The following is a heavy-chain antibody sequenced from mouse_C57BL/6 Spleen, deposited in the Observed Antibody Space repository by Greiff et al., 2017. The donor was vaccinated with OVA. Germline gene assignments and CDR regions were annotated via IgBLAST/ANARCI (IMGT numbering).Heavy chain of an antibody. CDR3: ATNWDDYAMDY. D-gene: IGHD4-1*02. CDR1: GYTFTSYW. J-gene: IGHJ4*01. Sequence: VKLQQPGAELVRPGSSVKLSCKASGYTFTSYWMHWVKQRPIQGLEWIGNIDPSDSETHYNQKFKDKATLTVDKSSSTAYMQLSSLTSEDSAVYYCATNWDDYAMDYWGQGTSVTVSS. CDR2: IDPSDSET. V-gene: IGHV1-52*01.